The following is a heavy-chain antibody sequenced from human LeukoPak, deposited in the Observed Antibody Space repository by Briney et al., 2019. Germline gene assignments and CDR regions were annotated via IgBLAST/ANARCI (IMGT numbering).Heavy chain of an antibody. V-gene: IGHV4-4*02. D-gene: IGHD2-2*01. CDR1: GGSISSSNW. Sequence: SETLSLTCAVSGGSISSSNWWNWVRPPPGKWLEWIGEIYHSGSTNYNPSLKSRVTISVDKSKNQFSLKLSSVTAADTAVYYCAIHLYCSSTSCYVRDYWGQGTLVTVSS. J-gene: IGHJ4*02. CDR3: AIHLYCSSTSCYVRDY. CDR2: IYHSGST.